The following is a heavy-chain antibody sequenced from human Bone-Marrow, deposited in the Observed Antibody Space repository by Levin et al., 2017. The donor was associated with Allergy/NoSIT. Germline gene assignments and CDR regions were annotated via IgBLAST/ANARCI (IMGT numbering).Heavy chain of an antibody. Sequence: PGGSLRLSCAASGFTFSGSAMHWVRQASGKGLEWVGRIRSKANSYATAYAASVKGRFTISRDDSKNTAYLQMNSLKTEDTAVYYCTRRGYSGYDLYAHDDYYYYYMDGWGKGTTVTVSS. J-gene: IGHJ6*03. D-gene: IGHD5-12*01. CDR3: TRRGYSGYDLYAHDDYYYYYMDG. CDR1: GFTFSGSA. V-gene: IGHV3-73*01. CDR2: IRSKANSYAT.